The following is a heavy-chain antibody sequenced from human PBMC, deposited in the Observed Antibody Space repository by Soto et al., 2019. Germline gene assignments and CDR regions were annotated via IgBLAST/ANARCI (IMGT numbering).Heavy chain of an antibody. CDR1: GFTVTSNG. CDR2: ISPNGQGI. V-gene: IGHV3-23*01. J-gene: IGHJ4*02. D-gene: IGHD4-4*01. Sequence: PGGSLRLSCGVSGFTVTSNGVSWVRQAPGKGLEWVSAISPNGQGIWYADSVKGRFTISRDISRNTVFLQMDSLRAEDTAVYYCAKNLQYPRGSTHFRGQGIL. CDR3: AKNLQYPRGSTHF.